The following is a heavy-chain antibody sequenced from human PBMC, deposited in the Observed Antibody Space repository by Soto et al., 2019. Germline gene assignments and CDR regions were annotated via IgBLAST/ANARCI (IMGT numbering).Heavy chain of an antibody. CDR2: INHSGST. V-gene: IGHV4-34*01. CDR3: ARRLPYYYDSSGFGDAFDI. CDR1: VGSFSGYY. Sequence: SETLSLTWAVYVGSFSGYYWSWIRQPPGKGLEWIGEINHSGSTNYNPSLKSRVTISVDKSKNQFSLKLSSVTAADTAVYYCARRLPYYYDSSGFGDAFDIWGQGTMVTVSS. D-gene: IGHD3-22*01. J-gene: IGHJ3*02.